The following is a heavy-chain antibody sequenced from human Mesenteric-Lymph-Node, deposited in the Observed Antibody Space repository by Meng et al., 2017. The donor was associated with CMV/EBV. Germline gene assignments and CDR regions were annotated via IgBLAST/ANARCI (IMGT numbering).Heavy chain of an antibody. D-gene: IGHD1-7*01. Sequence: GESLKISCALSGFDFSTYALSWVRQAPGKGPEYVSGIAGSGAFTYYTDSVKGRFTISRDNSKNTLYLEMNSLRPEDTAVYYCAKDHWNSPDWFDPWGQGTLVTVSS. V-gene: IGHV3-23*01. J-gene: IGHJ5*02. CDR2: IAGSGAFT. CDR3: AKDHWNSPDWFDP. CDR1: GFDFSTYA.